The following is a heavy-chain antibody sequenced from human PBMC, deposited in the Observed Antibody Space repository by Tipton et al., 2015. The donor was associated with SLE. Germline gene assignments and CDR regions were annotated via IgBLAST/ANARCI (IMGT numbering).Heavy chain of an antibody. V-gene: IGHV4-4*09. CDR2: IYTGGNT. J-gene: IGHJ4*02. Sequence: TLSLTCAVYGGSFSVHYWNWIRQPPGKGLEWIGYIYTGGNTNYNPSLKSRVTISLHTSKSQFSLKLSSVTAADTAVYYCARRRATLRGASLFYFDYWGQGSLVTVSS. D-gene: IGHD3-10*01. CDR1: GGSFSVHY. CDR3: ARRRATLRGASLFYFDY.